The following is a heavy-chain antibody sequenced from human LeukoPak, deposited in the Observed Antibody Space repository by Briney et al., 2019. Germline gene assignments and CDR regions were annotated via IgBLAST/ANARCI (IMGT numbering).Heavy chain of an antibody. D-gene: IGHD3-22*01. V-gene: IGHV1-58*02. CDR2: IVVGSGNT. CDR3: AAAYRYFYDRGGYFDY. CDR1: GFTFTTSA. Sequence: GASVKVSCKAPGFTFTTSAMRWVRQARGQRLEWIGWIVVGSGNTNYAQKFQERVTITRDMSTSTAYMELSSLRSEDTAVYYCAAAYRYFYDRGGYFDYWGQGTLVTVSS. J-gene: IGHJ4*02.